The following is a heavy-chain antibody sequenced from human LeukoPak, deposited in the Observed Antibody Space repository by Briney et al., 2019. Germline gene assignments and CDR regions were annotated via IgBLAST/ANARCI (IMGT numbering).Heavy chain of an antibody. D-gene: IGHD3-10*01. V-gene: IGHV3-30*04. Sequence: PGRSLRLSCAASGFTFSSYAMHWVRQAPGKGLEWVAVISYDGSNKYYADSVKGRFTISRDNSKNTLYLQMNSLRAEDTAVYYCARERIRGEDYWGQGTLVTASS. CDR3: ARERIRGEDY. J-gene: IGHJ4*02. CDR1: GFTFSSYA. CDR2: ISYDGSNK.